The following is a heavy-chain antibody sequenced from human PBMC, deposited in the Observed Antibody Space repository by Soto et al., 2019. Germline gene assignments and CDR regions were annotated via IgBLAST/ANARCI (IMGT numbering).Heavy chain of an antibody. CDR2: IFSNDEK. Sequence: SGPTLVNPTETLTLTCTFSGFSLSNAIMGVSWIRQPPGKALEWLAHIFSNDEKSYSTSLKSRLTISKDTSKSQVVLTMTNMDPVDTATYYCARIRLGYCSGGSCYSRYYYYYVDVWGKGTTVTVSS. D-gene: IGHD2-15*01. CDR3: ARIRLGYCSGGSCYSRYYYYYVDV. V-gene: IGHV2-26*01. J-gene: IGHJ6*03. CDR1: GFSLSNAIMG.